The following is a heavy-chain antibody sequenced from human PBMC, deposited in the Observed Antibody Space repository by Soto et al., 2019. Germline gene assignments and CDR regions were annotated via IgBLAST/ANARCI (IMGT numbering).Heavy chain of an antibody. Sequence: GGSMRLSFAASGFPFGTYTRNWVRQAPGKGLEWVSALGGGGDTHYAESVKGRFTISRDYSKNILLLQMNSLRDEDSAIYYCTKDRHPDGIWTFDFWGQGTLVTVSS. CDR1: GFPFGTYT. CDR2: LGGGGDT. J-gene: IGHJ4*02. CDR3: TKDRHPDGIWTFDF. V-gene: IGHV3-23*01. D-gene: IGHD3-9*01.